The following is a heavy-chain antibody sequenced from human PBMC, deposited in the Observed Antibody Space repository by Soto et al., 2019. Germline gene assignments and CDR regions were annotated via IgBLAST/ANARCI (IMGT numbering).Heavy chain of an antibody. D-gene: IGHD2-2*01. Sequence: SETLSLTCTVSGGSISSGGYYWSWIRQHPGKGLEWIGYIYYSGSTYYNPSLKSRVTISVDTSKNQFSLKLSSVTAADTAVYYCASASTSCPIDGGCWAFDIWGQGTMVTVSS. CDR2: IYYSGST. J-gene: IGHJ3*02. CDR3: ASASTSCPIDGGCWAFDI. V-gene: IGHV4-31*03. CDR1: GGSISSGGYY.